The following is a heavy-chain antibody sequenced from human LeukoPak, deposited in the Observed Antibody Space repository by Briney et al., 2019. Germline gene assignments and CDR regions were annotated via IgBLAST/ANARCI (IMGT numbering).Heavy chain of an antibody. Sequence: GGSLRLSCAASGLTFSSYAMSWVRQAPGKGLEWVSAISGSGGNTYYADSVKGRFTIYRDNSKNTLYLQMNSQRTDDKAVYYCANVDPRRNAFDIWGQGTMVTVSS. CDR1: GLTFSSYA. V-gene: IGHV3-23*01. J-gene: IGHJ3*02. CDR3: ANVDPRRNAFDI. CDR2: ISGSGGNT. D-gene: IGHD3-9*01.